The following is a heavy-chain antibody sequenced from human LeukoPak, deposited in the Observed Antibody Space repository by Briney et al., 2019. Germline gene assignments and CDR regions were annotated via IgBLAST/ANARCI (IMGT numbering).Heavy chain of an antibody. CDR1: GYSISSGYY. J-gene: IGHJ4*02. CDR2: IDHSGST. CDR3: ARNGTSSYFDY. Sequence: SETLSLTCAVSGYSISSGYYWGLLRQAPGKGLEWTGSIDHSGSTHYNPSLKSRVTISVDTPKNQFSLKLSAVTAADTAGYYCARNGTSSYFDYWGQGTLVTVSS. V-gene: IGHV4-38-2*01. D-gene: IGHD2-2*01.